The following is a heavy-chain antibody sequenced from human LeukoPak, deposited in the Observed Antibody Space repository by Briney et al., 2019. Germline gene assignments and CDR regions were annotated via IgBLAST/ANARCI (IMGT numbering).Heavy chain of an antibody. D-gene: IGHD5-12*01. J-gene: IGHJ4*02. CDR2: IYYSGST. CDR1: GGSISSSSYY. CDR3: ARDRSGYDHLDY. Sequence: SETLSLTCTVSGGSISSSSYYWGWIRQPPGKGLEWIATIYYSGSTYYNPSLKSRVTISVDTSRNQFSLKLNSVTAADSAVYYCARDRSGYDHLDYWGQGTLVTVSS. V-gene: IGHV4-39*07.